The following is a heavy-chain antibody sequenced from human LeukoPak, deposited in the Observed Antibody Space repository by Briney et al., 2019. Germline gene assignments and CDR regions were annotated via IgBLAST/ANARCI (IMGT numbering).Heavy chain of an antibody. CDR2: INHSGST. V-gene: IGHV4-39*07. Sequence: PSETLSLTCTVSGGSISGSSYYWGWIRQPPGKGLEWIGEINHSGSTNYNPSLKSRVTISVDTSKNQFSLKLSSVTAADTAVYYCARVGDGYNLPRWFDPWGQGTLVTVSS. J-gene: IGHJ5*02. D-gene: IGHD5-24*01. CDR3: ARVGDGYNLPRWFDP. CDR1: GGSISGSSYY.